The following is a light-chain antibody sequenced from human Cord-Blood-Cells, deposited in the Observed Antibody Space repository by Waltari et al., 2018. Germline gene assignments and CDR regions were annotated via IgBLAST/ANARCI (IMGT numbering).Light chain of an antibody. Sequence: SYELTQPPSVSVSPGQTASITCSGDKLGDKYACWYQQKPGQSPVLVIYQDSKRPSGIPVRFSASNSGNPAALTISGTQAMDEADYYCQAWDSSTVVFGGGTKLTVL. J-gene: IGLJ2*01. CDR1: KLGDKY. CDR3: QAWDSSTVV. V-gene: IGLV3-1*01. CDR2: QDS.